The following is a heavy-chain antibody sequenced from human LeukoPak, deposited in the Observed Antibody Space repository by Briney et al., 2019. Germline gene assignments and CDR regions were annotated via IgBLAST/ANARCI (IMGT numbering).Heavy chain of an antibody. V-gene: IGHV3-30*04. CDR2: ISSDGNLI. Sequence: GRSLRLSCATSGFTFSRYAMQWVRQAPGKGLEWVAVISSDGNLIFYADSVKGRFTISRDNAKNSLYLQMNSLRAEDTAVYYCARDHSRSYAHDYWGQGTLVTVSS. CDR1: GFTFSRYA. CDR3: ARDHSRSYAHDY. D-gene: IGHD2-2*01. J-gene: IGHJ4*02.